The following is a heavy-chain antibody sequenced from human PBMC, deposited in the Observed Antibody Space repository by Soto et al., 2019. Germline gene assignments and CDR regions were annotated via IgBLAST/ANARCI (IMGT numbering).Heavy chain of an antibody. D-gene: IGHD3-3*01. V-gene: IGHV4-59*01. CDR1: GGSISSYY. CDR3: ARDLRFGPLLEWIPDYYMDV. CDR2: IYYSGST. Sequence: SETLSLTCTVSGGSISSYYWSWIRQPPGKGLEWIGYIYYSGSTNYNPSLKSRVTISVDTSKNQFSLKLSSVTAADTAVYYCARDLRFGPLLEWIPDYYMDVWGKGTTVTVSS. J-gene: IGHJ6*03.